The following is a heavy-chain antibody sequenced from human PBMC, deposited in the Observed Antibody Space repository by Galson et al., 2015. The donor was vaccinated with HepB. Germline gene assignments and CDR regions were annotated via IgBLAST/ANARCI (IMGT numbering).Heavy chain of an antibody. Sequence: SCKASGFTFRNYGMQWVRQAPGKGLEWAAVISNDGRAQFYADSVKGRFTISRDNSKNTLDLQMRSLRPEDTALYYCVHEFCTNGVCDNFNYWGQGTLVTVSS. V-gene: IGHV3-30*03. CDR2: ISNDGRAQ. D-gene: IGHD2-8*01. CDR1: GFTFRNYG. CDR3: VHEFCTNGVCDNFNY. J-gene: IGHJ4*02.